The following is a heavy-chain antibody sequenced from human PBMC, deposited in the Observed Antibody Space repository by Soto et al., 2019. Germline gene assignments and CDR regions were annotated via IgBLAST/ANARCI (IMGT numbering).Heavy chain of an antibody. CDR3: ASRSKGYCSGGSCLTFDY. CDR2: IYYSGST. J-gene: IGHJ4*02. CDR1: GGSISSSSYY. Sequence: SETLSLTCTVSGGSISSSSYYWGWIRQPPGKGLEWIGSIYYSGSTYYNPSLKSRVTISVDTSKNQFSLKLSSVTAADAAVYYCASRSKGYCSGGSCLTFDYWGQGTLVTV. V-gene: IGHV4-39*01. D-gene: IGHD2-15*01.